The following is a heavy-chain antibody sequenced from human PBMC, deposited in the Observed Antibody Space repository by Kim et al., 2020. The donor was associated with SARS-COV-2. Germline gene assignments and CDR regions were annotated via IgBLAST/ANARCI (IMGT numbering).Heavy chain of an antibody. D-gene: IGHD6-19*01. CDR2: MNPYSGNT. V-gene: IGHV1-8*01. CDR3: ARSPDGSFDS. CDR1: GYTFTSYD. Sequence: ASVKVSCKASGYTFTSYDINWVRQATGQGLEWLGWMNPYSGNTGYAPKFQGRVTMTRDTSISTVYMELRILRSDDTAMYYCARSPDGSFDSWGQGTLVTVSS. J-gene: IGHJ4*02.